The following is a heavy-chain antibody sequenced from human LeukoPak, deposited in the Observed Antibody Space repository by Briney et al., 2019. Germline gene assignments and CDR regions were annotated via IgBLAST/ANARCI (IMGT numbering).Heavy chain of an antibody. Sequence: ASVKASCKASGYTFTGYCMHWVRQAPGQGLEWMGRINPNSGGTNYAQKFQGRVTMTRDTSTSTAYMELSSLRYDDTAVYYCARDALVIYDSSGYYFWGQGTLVTVSS. CDR3: ARDALVIYDSSGYYF. J-gene: IGHJ4*02. V-gene: IGHV1-2*06. D-gene: IGHD3-22*01. CDR1: GYTFTGYC. CDR2: INPNSGGT.